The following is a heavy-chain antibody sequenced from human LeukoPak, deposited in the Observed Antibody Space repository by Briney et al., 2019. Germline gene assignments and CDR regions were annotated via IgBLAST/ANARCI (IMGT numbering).Heavy chain of an antibody. D-gene: IGHD3-3*01. CDR3: ARPMNYYDVWSGYPPFDY. Sequence: SVKVSCKVSGGTFNNFALSWVRKAPGQGLGGGGGTFRVSGTTKYAQNLQGRVKVTADGSTSTAYMEMSSLRSEDTAIYYCARPMNYYDVWSGYPPFDYWGQGTLVTVSS. V-gene: IGHV1-69*13. CDR2: TFRVSGTT. CDR1: GGTFNNFA. J-gene: IGHJ4*02.